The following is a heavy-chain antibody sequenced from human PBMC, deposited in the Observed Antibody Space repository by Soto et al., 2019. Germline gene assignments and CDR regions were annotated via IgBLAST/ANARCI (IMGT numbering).Heavy chain of an antibody. CDR1: GYTFTGYY. CDR2: INPNSGGT. V-gene: IGHV1-2*04. CDR3: ARGVLSRKRTTVTDFDY. Sequence: GASVKVSCKASGYTFTGYYMHWVRQAPGQGLEWMGWINPNSGGTNYAQKFQGWVTMTRDTSIGTAYMELSRLRSDDTAVYYCARGVLSRKRTTVTDFDYWGQGTLVTVSS. D-gene: IGHD4-17*01. J-gene: IGHJ4*02.